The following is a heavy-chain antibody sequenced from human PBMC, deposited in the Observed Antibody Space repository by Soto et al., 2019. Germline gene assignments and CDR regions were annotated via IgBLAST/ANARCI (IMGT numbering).Heavy chain of an antibody. CDR1: GFTFSSYA. J-gene: IGHJ4*02. D-gene: IGHD1-26*01. Sequence: GGSLRLSCAASGFTFSSYAMSWVRQAPGKGLEWVLAIGGSDGSTYYADSVKGRFTISRDNSKNTLYLQMNSLRAEDTAVYYCAKRFGQWESFFDYWGQGTLVTVSS. CDR3: AKRFGQWESFFDY. V-gene: IGHV3-23*01. CDR2: IGGSDGST.